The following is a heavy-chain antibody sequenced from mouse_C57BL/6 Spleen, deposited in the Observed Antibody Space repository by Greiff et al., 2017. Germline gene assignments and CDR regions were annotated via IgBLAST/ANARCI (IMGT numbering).Heavy chain of an antibody. CDR1: GYTFTDYY. V-gene: IGHV1-76*01. CDR3: ARYGSSSAWFAY. CDR2: IYPGSGNT. Sequence: VKLQESGAELVRPGASVKLSCKASGYTFTDYYINWVKQRPGQGLEWIARIYPGSGNTYYNEKFKGKATLTAEKSSSTAYMQLSSLTSEDSAVYFCARYGSSSAWFAYWGQGTLVTVSA. J-gene: IGHJ3*01. D-gene: IGHD1-1*01.